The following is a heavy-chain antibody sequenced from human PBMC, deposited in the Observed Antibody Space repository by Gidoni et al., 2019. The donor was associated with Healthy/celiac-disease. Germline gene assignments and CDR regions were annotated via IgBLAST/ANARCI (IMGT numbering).Heavy chain of an antibody. Sequence: EVQLVQSGAEVKKPAESLRISCKGSGSSFSSYWISWVRQMPGKGLEWMGRIDPSDSYTNYSPSFQGHVTISADKSISTAYLQWSSLKASDTAMYYCARLSSRYSSGWWEFDYWGQGTLVTVSS. CDR1: GSSFSSYW. J-gene: IGHJ4*02. CDR3: ARLSSRYSSGWWEFDY. D-gene: IGHD6-19*01. CDR2: IDPSDSYT. V-gene: IGHV5-10-1*01.